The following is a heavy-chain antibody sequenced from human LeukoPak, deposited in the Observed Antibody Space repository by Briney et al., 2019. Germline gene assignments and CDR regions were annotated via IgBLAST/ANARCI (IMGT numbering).Heavy chain of an antibody. V-gene: IGHV3-33*08. CDR2: IWYDGSNK. D-gene: IGHD6-6*01. Sequence: PGGSLRLSCAASGFTFTTFPMHWVRQPPGKGLEWVAVIWYDGSNKYYADSVKGRFTISRDNSKNTLYLQMNSLRAEDTAVYYCARGFRFSSSSLDYYGMDVWGQGTTVTVSS. CDR1: GFTFTTFP. J-gene: IGHJ6*02. CDR3: ARGFRFSSSSLDYYGMDV.